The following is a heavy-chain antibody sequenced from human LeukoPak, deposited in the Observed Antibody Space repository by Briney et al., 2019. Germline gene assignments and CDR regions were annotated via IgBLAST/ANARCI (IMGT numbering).Heavy chain of an antibody. Sequence: GGSLRLSCAASGFTFSSYAMHWVRQAPGKGLEWVAVISYDGSNKYYADSVKGRFTISRDNSKNTLYLQMNSLRAEDTAVYYCARVGASTGAFDIWGQGTMVTVSS. J-gene: IGHJ3*02. CDR3: ARVGASTGAFDI. V-gene: IGHV3-30*04. D-gene: IGHD1-26*01. CDR2: ISYDGSNK. CDR1: GFTFSSYA.